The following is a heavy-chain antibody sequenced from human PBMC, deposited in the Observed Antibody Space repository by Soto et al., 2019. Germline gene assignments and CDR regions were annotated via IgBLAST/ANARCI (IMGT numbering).Heavy chain of an antibody. CDR2: VSWNSGSI. CDR3: AKDWDYDSSGDFDY. CDR1: GFTFDDYA. Sequence: EVQLVESGGGLVQPGRSLRLSCTASGFTFDDYAMHLVRQAPGKGLVWVSGVSWNSGSIGYADSVKGRFTISRDNDKSPLYLQTNSLRAEDTALYYCAKDWDYDSSGDFDYWGQGTLVTVSS. V-gene: IGHV3-9*01. J-gene: IGHJ4*02. D-gene: IGHD3-22*01.